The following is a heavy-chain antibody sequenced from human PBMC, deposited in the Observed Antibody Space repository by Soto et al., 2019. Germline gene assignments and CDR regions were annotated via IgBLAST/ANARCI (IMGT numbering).Heavy chain of an antibody. CDR3: ARVRSTSLSFDY. J-gene: IGHJ4*02. V-gene: IGHV3-7*03. D-gene: IGHD3-16*01. Sequence: GGSLRLSCAASGFTFSSYAMSWVRQAPGKGLEWVANIKQDGSEKYYVDSVKGRFTISRDNAKNSLYLQMNSLRAEDTAVYYCARVRSTSLSFDYWGQGTLVTVSS. CDR1: GFTFSSYA. CDR2: IKQDGSEK.